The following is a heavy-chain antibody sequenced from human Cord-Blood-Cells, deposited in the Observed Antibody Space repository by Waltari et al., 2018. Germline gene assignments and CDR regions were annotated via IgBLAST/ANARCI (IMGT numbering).Heavy chain of an antibody. CDR3: ASKWNYYFDY. D-gene: IGHD1-7*01. CDR1: GGSISSSSYY. Sequence: QLQLQESGPGLVKPSETPSLTCTVSGGSISSSSYYWGWIRQPPGKGLEWIGSIYYSGSTYYNPSLKSRVTISVDTSKNQFSLKLSSVTAADTAVYYCASKWNYYFDYWGQGTLVTVSS. J-gene: IGHJ4*02. V-gene: IGHV4-39*01. CDR2: IYYSGST.